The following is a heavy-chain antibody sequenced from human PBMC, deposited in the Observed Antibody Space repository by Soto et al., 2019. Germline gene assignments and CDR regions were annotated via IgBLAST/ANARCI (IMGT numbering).Heavy chain of an antibody. CDR3: ATSNCSGGSCYSYYFDY. CDR1: GYTFTSYG. Sequence: QVQLVQSGAEVKKPGASVKVSCKASGYTFTSYGISWVRQAPGQGLEWMRWISAYNGNTKYAQNLQGRVTMTTDTSTSTAYMELRSLRSDDTAVYYCATSNCSGGSCYSYYFDYWGQGTLVTVSS. CDR2: ISAYNGNT. V-gene: IGHV1-18*01. J-gene: IGHJ4*02. D-gene: IGHD2-15*01.